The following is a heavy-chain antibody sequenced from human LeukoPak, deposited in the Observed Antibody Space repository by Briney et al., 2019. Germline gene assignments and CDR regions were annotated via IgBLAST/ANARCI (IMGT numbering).Heavy chain of an antibody. CDR3: AKDRVTAAGYYFDY. CDR1: GFTFSNYG. J-gene: IGHJ4*02. CDR2: ISFDGSAK. V-gene: IGHV3-30*18. D-gene: IGHD6-13*01. Sequence: GGSLRLSGAASGFTFSNYGMHWVRQAPGRGLEWVSVISFDGSAKYYADSVKGRFTISRDNSKNTLYLQMTSLRAEDTAVYYCAKDRVTAAGYYFDYWGQGTLVTVSS.